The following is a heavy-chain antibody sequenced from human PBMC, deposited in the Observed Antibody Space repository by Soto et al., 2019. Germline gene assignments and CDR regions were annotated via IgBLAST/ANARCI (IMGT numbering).Heavy chain of an antibody. CDR1: GGSISSGDYY. D-gene: IGHD3-10*01. Sequence: TLSLTCTVSGGSISSGDYYWSWIRQPPGKGLEWIGYIYYSGSTHYNPSLKSRVTISLDTSKNQFSLNLRSVTAADTAVYYCASMGYHYGSGSYPLDYWGQGTLVTVSS. J-gene: IGHJ4*02. CDR3: ASMGYHYGSGSYPLDY. V-gene: IGHV4-30-4*01. CDR2: IYYSGST.